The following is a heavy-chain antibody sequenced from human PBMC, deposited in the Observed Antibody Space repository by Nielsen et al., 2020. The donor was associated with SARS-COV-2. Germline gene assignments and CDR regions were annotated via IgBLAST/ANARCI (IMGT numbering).Heavy chain of an antibody. V-gene: IGHV3-30*03. D-gene: IGHD3-9*01. CDR2: MSYDGTIE. CDR3: AREGRTKFFDSASYYFGVDV. Sequence: GESLKISCAASGFTFSASWMAWVRQAPGKGLEWVAVMSYDGTIEYYAESVKGRFTISRDTSQKTLYLQLNSLKTEDTALYYCAREGRTKFFDSASYYFGVDVWGQGTTVNVSS. J-gene: IGHJ6*02. CDR1: GFTFSASW.